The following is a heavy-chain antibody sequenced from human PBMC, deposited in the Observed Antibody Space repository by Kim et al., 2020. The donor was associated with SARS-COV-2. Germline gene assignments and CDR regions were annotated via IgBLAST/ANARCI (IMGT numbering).Heavy chain of an antibody. J-gene: IGHJ2*01. D-gene: IGHD3-3*01. V-gene: IGHV4-59*01. CDR1: GGSISSYY. Sequence: SETLSLTCTVSGGSISSYYWSLIRQPPGKGLEWIGYIYYSGSTNYNPSLKSRVTISIDTSKNQFSLKLSSVTAADTAVYYCARDHREWLQYTANWYFDLWGRGTLVTVSS. CDR3: ARDHREWLQYTANWYFDL. CDR2: IYYSGST.